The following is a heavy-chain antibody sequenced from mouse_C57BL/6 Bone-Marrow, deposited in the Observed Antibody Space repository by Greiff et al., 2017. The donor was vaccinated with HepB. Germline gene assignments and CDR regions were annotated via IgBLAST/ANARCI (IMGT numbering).Heavy chain of an antibody. J-gene: IGHJ1*03. D-gene: IGHD4-1*01. CDR1: GFTFSSYG. CDR2: ISSGGSYT. CDR3: ARHGANWDWYFDV. Sequence: EVQLVESGGDLVKPGGSLKLSCAASGFTFSSYGMSWVRQTPDKRLEWVATISSGGSYTYYPDSVKGRFTICRDNAKITLYLQMSSLKSEDTAMYYCARHGANWDWYFDVWGTGTTVTVSS. V-gene: IGHV5-6*01.